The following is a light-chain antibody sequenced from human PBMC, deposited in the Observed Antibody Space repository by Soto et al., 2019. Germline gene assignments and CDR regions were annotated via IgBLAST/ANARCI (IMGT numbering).Light chain of an antibody. CDR2: SND. J-gene: IGLJ3*02. Sequence: QSVLTQPPSASGTPGQRVTISCSGSSSNVGINTVTWYQHLPGTAPKLLIYSNDQRPSGVPDRFSGSKSGTSASLAISGLQSDSEADYYCAAWDDSLNGVVFGGGTQLTVL. CDR1: SSNVGINT. CDR3: AAWDDSLNGVV. V-gene: IGLV1-44*01.